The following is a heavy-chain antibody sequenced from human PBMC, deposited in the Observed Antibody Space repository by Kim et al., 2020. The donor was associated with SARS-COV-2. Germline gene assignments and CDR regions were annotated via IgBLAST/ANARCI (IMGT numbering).Heavy chain of an antibody. D-gene: IGHD3-16*01. CDR2: IIPIFGTA. Sequence: SVKVSCKASGGTFSSYAISWVRQAPGQGLEWMGGIIPIFGTANYAQKFQGRVTITADESTSTAYMELSSLRSEDTAMYYCARVRPPRYWGGEDYWGQGTLVTVSS. V-gene: IGHV1-69*13. CDR3: ARVRPPRYWGGEDY. CDR1: GGTFSSYA. J-gene: IGHJ4*02.